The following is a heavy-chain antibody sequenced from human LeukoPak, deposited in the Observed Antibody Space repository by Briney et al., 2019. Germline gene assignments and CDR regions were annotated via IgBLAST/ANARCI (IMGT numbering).Heavy chain of an antibody. CDR1: GGSFSGDY. CDR2: INHSGST. CDR3: ARGRGGPAAMQGGSMDV. D-gene: IGHD2-2*01. Sequence: PSETLSLTCAVYGGSFSGDYWSWIRQPPGGGLEWIGEINHSGSTNYNPSLKSRVTISVDTSKTQFSLKLSSMTAADTAVYYCARGRGGPAAMQGGSMDVWGKGTTVTVTS. J-gene: IGHJ6*03. V-gene: IGHV4-34*01.